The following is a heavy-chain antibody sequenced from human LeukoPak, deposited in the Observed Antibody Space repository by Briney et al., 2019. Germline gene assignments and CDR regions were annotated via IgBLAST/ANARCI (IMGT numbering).Heavy chain of an antibody. V-gene: IGHV3-7*01. D-gene: IGHD3-16*01. CDR1: GFTFSGSW. CDR3: ARYRHLYY. CDR2: INQDGGEK. J-gene: IGHJ4*02. Sequence: PGESLRLSCAASGFTFSGSWMSWVRLAPGKGLEWVASINQDGGEKYSLDSVKGRFTISRDSTKSSLYLQMNSLRAEDTAMYYCARYRHLYYWGQGTLVTVSS.